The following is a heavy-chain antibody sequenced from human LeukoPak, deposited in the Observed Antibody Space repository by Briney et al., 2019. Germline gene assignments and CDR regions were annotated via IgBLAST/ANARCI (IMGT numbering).Heavy chain of an antibody. V-gene: IGHV4-34*01. J-gene: IGHJ4*02. CDR1: GGSFSGYY. Sequence: SETLSLTCAVYGGSFSGYYWSWIRQPPGKGLEWIGEINHNGSTNYNPSLKSRVTISVDTSKNQFSLKLSSVTAADTAVYYCARGRYSSGWSISYYFDYWGQGTLVTVSS. D-gene: IGHD6-19*01. CDR3: ARGRYSSGWSISYYFDY. CDR2: INHNGST.